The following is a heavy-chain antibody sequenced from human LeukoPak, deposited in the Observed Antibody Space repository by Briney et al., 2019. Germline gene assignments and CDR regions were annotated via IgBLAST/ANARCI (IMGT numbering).Heavy chain of an antibody. CDR1: GVTFSSYA. J-gene: IGHJ1*01. CDR2: INGSGGST. CDR3: AKMIVVVTGYFQH. V-gene: IGHV3-23*01. D-gene: IGHD3-22*01. Sequence: PGGSLRLSCAASGVTFSSYAMSWVRQAPGKGLEWVSAINGSGGSTYYADSVKGRFTISRDNSKNTLYLQMNSLRAEDTAVYYCAKMIVVVTGYFQHWGQGTLVTVSS.